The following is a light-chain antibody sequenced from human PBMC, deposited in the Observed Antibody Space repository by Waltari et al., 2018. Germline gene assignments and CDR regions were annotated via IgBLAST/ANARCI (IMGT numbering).Light chain of an antibody. V-gene: IGKV1-39*01. Sequence: DIQMTQSPSSLSASVGDRVTITCRASQSVTNYLNWYQQKPGKAPKLLIYAASTLQSGVPSRFSGTGSGTDFTLTISSLQREDFATYYCQETYSTVPTFGQGTKLEIK. CDR2: AAS. CDR3: QETYSTVPT. J-gene: IGKJ2*01. CDR1: QSVTNY.